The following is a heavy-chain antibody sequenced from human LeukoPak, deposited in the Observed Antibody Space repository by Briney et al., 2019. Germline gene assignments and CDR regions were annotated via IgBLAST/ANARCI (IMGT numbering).Heavy chain of an antibody. Sequence: SETLSLTCAVYGGSFSGYYWSWIRQPPGMGLEWIGYIYYSGSTNYNPSLKSRVTISVDTSKNQFSLKLSSVTAADTAVYYCARTGIGYSSSWYDFDYWGQGTLVTVSS. CDR3: ARTGIGYSSSWYDFDY. CDR2: IYYSGST. CDR1: GGSFSGYY. D-gene: IGHD6-13*01. V-gene: IGHV4-59*01. J-gene: IGHJ4*02.